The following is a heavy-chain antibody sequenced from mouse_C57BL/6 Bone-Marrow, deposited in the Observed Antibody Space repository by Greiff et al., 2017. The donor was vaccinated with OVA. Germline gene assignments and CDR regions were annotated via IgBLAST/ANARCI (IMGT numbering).Heavy chain of an antibody. D-gene: IGHD1-1*01. CDR2: INPNNGGT. CDR1: GYTFTDYN. CDR3: ARGVTTVGPFAY. Sequence: VQLKESGPELVKPGASVKIPCKASGYTFTDYNMDWVKQSHGKSLEWIGDINPNNGGTIYNQKFKGKATLTVDKSSSTAYMELRSLTSEDTAVYYCARGVTTVGPFAYWGQGTLVTVSA. V-gene: IGHV1-18*01. J-gene: IGHJ3*01.